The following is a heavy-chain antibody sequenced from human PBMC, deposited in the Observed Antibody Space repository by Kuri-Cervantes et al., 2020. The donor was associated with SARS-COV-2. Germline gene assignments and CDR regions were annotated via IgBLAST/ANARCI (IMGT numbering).Heavy chain of an antibody. CDR3: ARGVGAAVAGTLITIYYYYGMDV. CDR2: IYYSGST. J-gene: IGHJ6*02. V-gene: IGHV4-59*12. Sequence: ESLKISCTVSGGSISSYYWSWIRQPPGKGLEWIGYIYYSGSTNYNPSLKSRVTISVDTSKNQFSLKLSSVTAADTAVYYCARGVGAAVAGTLITIYYYYGMDVWGQGTTVTVSS. D-gene: IGHD6-19*01. CDR1: GGSISSYY.